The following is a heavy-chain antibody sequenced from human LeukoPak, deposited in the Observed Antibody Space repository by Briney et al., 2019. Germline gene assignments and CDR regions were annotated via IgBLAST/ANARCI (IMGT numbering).Heavy chain of an antibody. J-gene: IGHJ3*02. V-gene: IGHV4-59*08. CDR2: IYYSGST. CDR1: GGSISSYY. Sequence: SETLSLTCTVSGGSISSYYWSWIRQPPGKGLEWIGYIYYSGSTYYNPSLKSRVTISVDTSKNQFSLKLSSVTAADTAVYYCARVCGSGSYPDAFDIWGQGTMVTVSS. D-gene: IGHD3-10*01. CDR3: ARVCGSGSYPDAFDI.